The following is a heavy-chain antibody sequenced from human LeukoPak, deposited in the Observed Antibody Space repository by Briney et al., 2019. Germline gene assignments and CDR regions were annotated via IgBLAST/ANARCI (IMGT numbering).Heavy chain of an antibody. Sequence: SQTLSLTCTVSGGSISSGSYYWSWIRQPPGKRLEWIAYIYNSVTTNYNPSLKSRLTISVDTSENQITLKLSSVTAADTAVYYCARHGPADSRSYPLDYWGQGTLVTVSS. CDR3: ARHGPADSRSYPLDY. V-gene: IGHV4-61*09. CDR2: IYNSVTT. D-gene: IGHD3-10*01. J-gene: IGHJ4*02. CDR1: GGSISSGSYY.